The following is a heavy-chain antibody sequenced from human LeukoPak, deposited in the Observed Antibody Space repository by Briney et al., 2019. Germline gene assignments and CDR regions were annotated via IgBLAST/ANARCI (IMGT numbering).Heavy chain of an antibody. Sequence: GGSLRLSCTASGFIFSNYGVHWVRQAPGKGLEWVAFIRHDGSHKSYADSVKGRCTISRDNSKNTLYLQMNSLRAEDTAVYYCALMRDGYTQWGQGTLVTVSS. V-gene: IGHV3-30*02. D-gene: IGHD5-24*01. CDR3: ALMRDGYTQ. J-gene: IGHJ4*02. CDR1: GFIFSNYG. CDR2: IRHDGSHK.